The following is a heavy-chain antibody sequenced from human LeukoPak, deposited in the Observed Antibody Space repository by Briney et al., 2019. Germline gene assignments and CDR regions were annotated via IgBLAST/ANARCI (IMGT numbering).Heavy chain of an antibody. Sequence: VASVKVSCKASGYTFTSYYMHWVRQAPGQGLEWMGIINPSGGSTSYAQKFQGRVTMTRDTSTSTVYMELSSLRSEDTAVYYCARDLPTYSSSWPKRDGWFDPWGQGTLVTVSS. V-gene: IGHV1-46*01. D-gene: IGHD6-13*01. CDR1: GYTFTSYY. J-gene: IGHJ5*02. CDR2: INPSGGST. CDR3: ARDLPTYSSSWPKRDGWFDP.